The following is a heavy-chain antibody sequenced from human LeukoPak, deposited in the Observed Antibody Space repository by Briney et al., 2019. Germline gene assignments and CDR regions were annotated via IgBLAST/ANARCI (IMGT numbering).Heavy chain of an antibody. J-gene: IGHJ4*02. V-gene: IGHV1-46*01. Sequence: ASVKVSCKASGYTFTSYYMHWVRQAPGQGLEWMGIINPSGGSTSYAQKFQSRVTMTRDTSTSTVYMELSSLRSEDTAVYYCARDAYYDILTGHAGYYFDYWGQGTLVTVSS. CDR1: GYTFTSYY. D-gene: IGHD3-9*01. CDR3: ARDAYYDILTGHAGYYFDY. CDR2: INPSGGST.